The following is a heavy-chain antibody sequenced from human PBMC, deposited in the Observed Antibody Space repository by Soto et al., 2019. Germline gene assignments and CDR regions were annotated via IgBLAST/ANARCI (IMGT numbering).Heavy chain of an antibody. D-gene: IGHD2-2*01. CDR3: ARGGLVRVAISYYGMDV. J-gene: IGHJ6*02. CDR2: IIPIFGTA. V-gene: IGHV1-69*06. Sequence: GASVKVSCKASGGTFSSYAISWVRQAPGQGLEWMGGIIPIFGTANYAQKFQGRVTITADKSTSTAYMELSSLRSEDTAVYYCARGGLVRVAISYYGMDVWGQGTTVTVSS. CDR1: GGTFSSYA.